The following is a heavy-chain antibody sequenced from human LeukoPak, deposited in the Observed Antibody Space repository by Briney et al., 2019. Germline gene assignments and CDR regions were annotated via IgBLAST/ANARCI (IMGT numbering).Heavy chain of an antibody. V-gene: IGHV4-39*07. CDR2: LHYTGST. Sequence: PSETLSLTCTVSGGSISSNNYFWHWIRQPPGKGLEWIGSLHYTGSTYYNPSLKSRVTISEDTSKNQFSLKLSSVTAADTAVYYCARWSGYALDWGQGTLVTVSS. J-gene: IGHJ4*02. CDR1: GGSISSNNYF. D-gene: IGHD2-2*01. CDR3: ARWSGYALD.